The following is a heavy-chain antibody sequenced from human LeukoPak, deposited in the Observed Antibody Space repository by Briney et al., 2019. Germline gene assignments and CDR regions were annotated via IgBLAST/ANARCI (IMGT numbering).Heavy chain of an antibody. CDR1: GFTFSDYY. CDR2: ISSSGSTI. CDR3: ARGTSPGWLRPIWNWFDP. J-gene: IGHJ5*02. D-gene: IGHD5-12*01. V-gene: IGHV3-11*01. Sequence: GGSLRLSCAASGFTFSDYYMSWIRQAPGKGLEWVPYISSSGSTIYYADSVKGRFTISRDNAKNSLYLQMNSLRAEDTAVYYCARGTSPGWLRPIWNWFDPWGQGTLVTVSS.